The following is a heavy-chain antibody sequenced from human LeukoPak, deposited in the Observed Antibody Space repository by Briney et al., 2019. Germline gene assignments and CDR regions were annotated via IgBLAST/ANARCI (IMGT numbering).Heavy chain of an antibody. V-gene: IGHV3-7*01. CDR2: IKNDGSEE. Sequence: GRSLRLSCAASGFTFSRYWMRWVRHAPGKGREGVANIKNDGSEEYYVDSVKGRFTISRDNARNSLFLQMNSLTVEDTAVYYCARAIRGSAVDTGDRWGQGTLVTVSS. D-gene: IGHD3-10*01. J-gene: IGHJ4*02. CDR1: GFTFSRYW. CDR3: ARAIRGSAVDTGDR.